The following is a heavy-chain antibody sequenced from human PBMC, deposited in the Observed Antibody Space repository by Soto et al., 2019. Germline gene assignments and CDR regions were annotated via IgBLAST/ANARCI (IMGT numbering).Heavy chain of an antibody. J-gene: IGHJ5*02. CDR1: GFSFGSYV. D-gene: IGHD3-22*01. V-gene: IGHV3-33*08. CDR2: IWYEGSNK. Sequence: PGGSLRLSCTASGFSFGSYVVHWSRQAPGKGLEWVAVIWYEGSNKYYADSVKGRFTISRDNAKNSLYLQMNSLRAEDTAVYYCARVAYYYDSSGSQRVFDPWGQGTLVTVS. CDR3: ARVAYYYDSSGSQRVFDP.